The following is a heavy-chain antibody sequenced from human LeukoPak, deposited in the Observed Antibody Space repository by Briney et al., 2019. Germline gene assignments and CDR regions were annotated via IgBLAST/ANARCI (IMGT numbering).Heavy chain of an antibody. CDR1: GFTFDDYG. CDR3: ARADYYDSSGHYGGEVDY. V-gene: IGHV3-20*04. CDR2: INWNGGST. D-gene: IGHD3-22*01. J-gene: IGHJ4*02. Sequence: PGGSLRLSCAASGFTFDDYGMSWVRHAPGKGLEWVSGINWNGGSTGYADSVKGRFTISRDNAKNSLYLQMNSLRAEDTALYYCARADYYDSSGHYGGEVDYWGQGTLVTVSS.